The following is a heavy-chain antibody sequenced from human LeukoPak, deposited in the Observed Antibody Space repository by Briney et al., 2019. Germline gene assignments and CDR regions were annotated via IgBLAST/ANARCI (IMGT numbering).Heavy chain of an antibody. J-gene: IGHJ3*02. CDR2: ISGSGGST. V-gene: IGHV3-23*01. D-gene: IGHD6-6*01. Sequence: GGSLRLSCAASGLTFSNYAMSWVRQAPGKGLEWVSGISGSGGSTYYADSVKGRFTISRDNSKNTLYLQMNSLRAGDTAVYYCAKDRQYSSPSEAFDIWGQGTMVTVSS. CDR1: GLTFSNYA. CDR3: AKDRQYSSPSEAFDI.